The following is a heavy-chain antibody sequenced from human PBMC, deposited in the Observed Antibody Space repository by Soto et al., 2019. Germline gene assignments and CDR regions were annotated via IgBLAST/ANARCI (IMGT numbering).Heavy chain of an antibody. CDR3: ARNVVATIQLDY. D-gene: IGHD5-12*01. CDR1: GYTFTSYA. CDR2: INADNGNT. V-gene: IGHV1-3*01. Sequence: QVQLVQSGAEVKKPGASVKVSCKASGYTFTSYAMHWVRQAPGQRLEWMGWINADNGNTKYSQKFQGRVTITRDTSASIAFMELSSLRSEYTAMYYCARNVVATIQLDYWGQGTLVTVSS. J-gene: IGHJ4*02.